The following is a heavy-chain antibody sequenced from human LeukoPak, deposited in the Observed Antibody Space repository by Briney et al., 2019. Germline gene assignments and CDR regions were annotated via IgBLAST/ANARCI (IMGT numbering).Heavy chain of an antibody. V-gene: IGHV4-39*01. J-gene: IGHJ4*02. CDR1: GGSISSSSYY. Sequence: PSETLSLTCTVSGGSISSSSYYWGWIRQPPGKGLEWIGSIYYSGSTYYNPSLKSRVTISVATSKNQFSLKLSSVTAADTAVYYCARLRPMYYYFDYWGQGTLVSVSS. CDR3: ARLRPMYYYFDY. D-gene: IGHD2-8*01. CDR2: IYYSGST.